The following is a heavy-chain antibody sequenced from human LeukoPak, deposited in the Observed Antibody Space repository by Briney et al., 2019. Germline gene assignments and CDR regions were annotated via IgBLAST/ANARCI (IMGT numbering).Heavy chain of an antibody. D-gene: IGHD3-22*01. CDR2: IIPIFGTA. CDR3: AGGEYYYDSSGYYLTG. V-gene: IGHV1-69*05. J-gene: IGHJ4*02. Sequence: RASVKVSCKASGGTFSSYVISWVRQAPGQGLEWMGGIIPIFGTANYAQKFQGRVTITTDESTSTTYMELSSLRSEDTAVYYCAGGEYYYDSSGYYLTGWGQGTLVTVSS. CDR1: GGTFSSYV.